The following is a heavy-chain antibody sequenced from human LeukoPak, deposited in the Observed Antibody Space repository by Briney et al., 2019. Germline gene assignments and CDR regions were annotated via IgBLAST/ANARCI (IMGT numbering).Heavy chain of an antibody. V-gene: IGHV3-33*01. Sequence: TGGSLRLSCAASGFTFRSYGMHWVRQAPGKGREWVAVIWYDGSQKYYPDSVKGRFTISRDNSKNTLFLQMNSLRAEDTAVYYCATNQIMIREYYFAYWGQGTLVTVSS. CDR1: GFTFRSYG. J-gene: IGHJ4*02. CDR3: ATNQIMIREYYFAY. D-gene: IGHD3-16*01. CDR2: IWYDGSQK.